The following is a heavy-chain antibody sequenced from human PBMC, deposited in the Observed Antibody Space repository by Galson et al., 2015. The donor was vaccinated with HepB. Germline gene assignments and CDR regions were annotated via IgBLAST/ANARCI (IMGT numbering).Heavy chain of an antibody. Sequence: SVKVSCKASGYTFTTCGISWVRQAPGQRPEWVGWISAYNGNTNYAQKLQGRVTMTTDTSTSTAYMELRSLRSEDTAVYYCARVPRHYYDSSGYLDPWGQGTLVTVSS. CDR1: GYTFTTCG. J-gene: IGHJ5*02. V-gene: IGHV1-18*01. CDR3: ARVPRHYYDSSGYLDP. CDR2: ISAYNGNT. D-gene: IGHD3-22*01.